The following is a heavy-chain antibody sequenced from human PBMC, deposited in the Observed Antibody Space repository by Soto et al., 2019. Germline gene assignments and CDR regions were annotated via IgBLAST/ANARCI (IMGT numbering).Heavy chain of an antibody. CDR2: IDPSDSYT. D-gene: IGHD2-2*01. V-gene: IGHV5-10-1*01. CDR1: GYSFTSYW. CDR3: ARHVTVVVPADYYGMDV. Sequence: GESLKISCKGSGYSFTSYWISWVRQMPGKGLEWMGRIDPSDSYTNYSPSFQGHVTISADKSISTAYLQWSSLKASDTAMYYCARHVTVVVPADYYGMDVWGQGTTVTVSS. J-gene: IGHJ6*02.